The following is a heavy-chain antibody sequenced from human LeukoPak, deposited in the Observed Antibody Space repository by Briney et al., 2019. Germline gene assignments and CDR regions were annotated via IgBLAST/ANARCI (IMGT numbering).Heavy chain of an antibody. D-gene: IGHD3-22*01. V-gene: IGHV3-74*01. CDR2: IKSDGRT. CDR1: GFTLSSYW. J-gene: IGHJ1*01. Sequence: GGSLRLSCAASGFTLSSYWMHWVRQAPGKGLGWVSRIKSDGRTNYADSVKGRFTISRDNAKNTVSLQMNSLRAEDTGVYYCARAPSEIGGYYPEYFRHWGQGTLVIVSS. CDR3: ARAPSEIGGYYPEYFRH.